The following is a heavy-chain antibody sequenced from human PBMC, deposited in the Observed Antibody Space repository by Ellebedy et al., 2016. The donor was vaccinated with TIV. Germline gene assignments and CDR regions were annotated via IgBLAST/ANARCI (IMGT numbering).Heavy chain of an antibody. CDR1: DDDITNYY. Sequence: MPSETLSLTCSVSDDDITNYYWTWVRQPPGEALEWIGYIFHNGNNRYNPSLNNRLNMSVDASKNQFSLTLNSVTAADTAVYYCAREGYYGLDVWGQGTTVIVSS. V-gene: IGHV4-59*01. CDR2: IFHNGNN. D-gene: IGHD3-22*01. CDR3: AREGYYGLDV. J-gene: IGHJ6*02.